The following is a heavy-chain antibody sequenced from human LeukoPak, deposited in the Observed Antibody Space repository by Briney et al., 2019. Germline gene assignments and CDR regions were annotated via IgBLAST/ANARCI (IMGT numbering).Heavy chain of an antibody. CDR2: INAGNGNT. V-gene: IGHV1-3*01. D-gene: IGHD2-15*01. CDR1: GYTFTSYA. Sequence: GASVKVSCTASGYTFTSYAMHWVRQAPGQRLEWMGWINAGNGNTKYSQKFQGRVTITRDTSASTAYMELSSLRSEDTAVYYCARESCSGGSCHNYFDYWGQGTLVTVSS. J-gene: IGHJ4*02. CDR3: ARESCSGGSCHNYFDY.